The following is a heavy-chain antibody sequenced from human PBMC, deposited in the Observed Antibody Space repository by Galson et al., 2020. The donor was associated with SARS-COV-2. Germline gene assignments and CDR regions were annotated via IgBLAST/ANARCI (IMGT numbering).Heavy chain of an antibody. CDR1: GFTFSDYY. Sequence: TGGSLRLSCAASGFTFSDYYMDWVRQAPGKGLEWVGRTRNKANSYTTEYAASVKGRFTISRDDSKNSLYLQINSLKTEDTAVYYCVRDSRGSYGIAAFDIWGQGTMVTVSS. V-gene: IGHV3-72*01. CDR3: VRDSRGSYGIAAFDI. J-gene: IGHJ3*02. CDR2: TRNKANSYTT. D-gene: IGHD1-26*01.